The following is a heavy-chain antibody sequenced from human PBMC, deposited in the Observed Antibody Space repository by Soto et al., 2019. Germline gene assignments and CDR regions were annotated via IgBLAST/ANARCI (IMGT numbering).Heavy chain of an antibody. CDR3: AKAVAGHLDFDY. V-gene: IGHV3-30*18. CDR1: GFSFSTYG. J-gene: IGHJ4*02. Sequence: VQLVESGGGVVQPGRSLRLSCAASGFSFSTYGMHWVRQAPGKGLEWVAVISYGGDNKYYADSVKGRFTISRDNSKNTLYLQMNSLRGEDTAVYYCAKAVAGHLDFDYWGQGTLVAVSS. CDR2: ISYGGDNK. D-gene: IGHD6-19*01.